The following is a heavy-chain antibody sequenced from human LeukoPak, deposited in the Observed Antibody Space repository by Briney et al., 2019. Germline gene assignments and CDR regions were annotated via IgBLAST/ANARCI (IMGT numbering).Heavy chain of an antibody. V-gene: IGHV4-34*01. Sequence: SETLSLTCAVYGGSFSGYYWSWIRQPPGKGLEWIGEINHSGSTNCNPSLKSRVTISVDTSKNQFSLKLSSVTAADTAVYYCARGSWYDPNWFDPWGQGTLVTVS. D-gene: IGHD6-13*01. CDR1: GGSFSGYY. CDR3: ARGSWYDPNWFDP. CDR2: INHSGST. J-gene: IGHJ5*02.